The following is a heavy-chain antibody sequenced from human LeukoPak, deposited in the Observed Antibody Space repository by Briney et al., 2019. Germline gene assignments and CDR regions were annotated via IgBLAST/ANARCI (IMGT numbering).Heavy chain of an antibody. D-gene: IGHD6-19*01. CDR2: VYYSGIT. V-gene: IGHV4-59*01. Sequence: AETQSLNCTVSGDSIRSYFWSWIRLSPGKGLEEISYVYYSGITNYNPSLKSRVTISVDTSKNQFSLRLSSVTAADTAVYYCARSQGAVAGLFASWGQGTLVTVSS. CDR3: ARSQGAVAGLFAS. CDR1: GDSIRSYF. J-gene: IGHJ4*02.